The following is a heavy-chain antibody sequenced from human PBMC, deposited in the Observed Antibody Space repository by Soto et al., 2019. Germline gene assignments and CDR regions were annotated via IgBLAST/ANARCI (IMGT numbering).Heavy chain of an antibody. CDR3: ARVHDSSGSYYYYGMDV. V-gene: IGHV1-69*13. CDR2: IIPIFGTA. CDR1: GGTFSSYA. D-gene: IGHD3-22*01. Sequence: VQVSCQASGGTFSSYAISWVRQAPGQGLEWMGGIIPIFGTANYAQKFQGRVTITADGSTSTAYMELSSLRSEDTAVYYCARVHDSSGSYYYYGMDVWGQGTTVTVSS. J-gene: IGHJ6*02.